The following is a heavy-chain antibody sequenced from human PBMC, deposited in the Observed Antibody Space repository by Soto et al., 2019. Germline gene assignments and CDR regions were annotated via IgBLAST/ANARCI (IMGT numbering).Heavy chain of an antibody. CDR1: GYTFTSYY. Sequence: GASVKVSCKASGYTFTSYYMHWVRQAPGQGLEWMGIINPSGGSTSYAQKFQGRVTMTRDTSASTVYMELSSLRSEDTAVYYCAKIASGYCSSTSCVRNFYYYMDVWGKGTTVTVSS. CDR2: INPSGGST. D-gene: IGHD2-2*01. J-gene: IGHJ6*03. V-gene: IGHV1-46*03. CDR3: AKIASGYCSSTSCVRNFYYYMDV.